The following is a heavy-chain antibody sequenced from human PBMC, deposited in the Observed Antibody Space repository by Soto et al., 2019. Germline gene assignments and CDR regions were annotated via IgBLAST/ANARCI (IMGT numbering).Heavy chain of an antibody. CDR1: GDSVSSNSAA. D-gene: IGHD3-3*01. Sequence: SQTLSLTCAISGDSVSSNSAAWNWIRQSPSRGLEWLGRTYYRSKWYNDYAVSVKSRITTNPDTSKNQFSLQLNSVTPEDTAVYYCARDEIFGVVIRYYYYGMDVWGQGTTVTVSS. J-gene: IGHJ6*02. CDR3: ARDEIFGVVIRYYYYGMDV. V-gene: IGHV6-1*01. CDR2: TYYRSKWYN.